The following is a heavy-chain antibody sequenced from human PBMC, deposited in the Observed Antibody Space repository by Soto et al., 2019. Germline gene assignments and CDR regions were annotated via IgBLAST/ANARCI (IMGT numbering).Heavy chain of an antibody. J-gene: IGHJ6*02. D-gene: IGHD2-2*01. CDR1: GFTFNSHG. Sequence: QVQLVEAGGGVVQPGRSLRLSCGALGFTFNSHGMHWVRQAPGKGLEWVAVISYEGSNNFYAESVKGRFTISRDNSKNTLYLQMNSLRREDTAVYYCARGAEYQLLSRDYFYGMDVWGQGTTVTVSS. CDR3: ARGAEYQLLSRDYFYGMDV. V-gene: IGHV3-30*03. CDR2: ISYEGSNN.